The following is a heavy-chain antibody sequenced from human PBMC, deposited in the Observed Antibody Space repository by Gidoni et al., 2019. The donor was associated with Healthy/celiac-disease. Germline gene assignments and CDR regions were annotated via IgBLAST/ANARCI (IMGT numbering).Heavy chain of an antibody. D-gene: IGHD3-10*01. CDR1: GFTFSSYS. J-gene: IGHJ4*02. CDR2: ISSSSSYI. V-gene: IGHV3-21*01. CDR3: ARERVGSRRYDY. Sequence: EVQLVESGGGLVKPGGSLRLSCAASGFTFSSYSMNWVRQAPGKGLEWVSSISSSSSYIYYADSGKGRFTISRDNAKNSLYLQMNSLRAEDTAVYYCARERVGSRRYDYWGQGTLVTVSS.